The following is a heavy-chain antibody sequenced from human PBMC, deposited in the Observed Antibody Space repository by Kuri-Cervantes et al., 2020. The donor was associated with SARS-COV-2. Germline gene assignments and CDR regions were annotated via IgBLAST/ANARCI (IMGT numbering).Heavy chain of an antibody. CDR2: ISSSDSTT. D-gene: IGHD6-13*01. CDR3: SRDQVSAAGTANY. J-gene: IGHJ4*02. CDR1: GFTFRDYY. Sequence: GGSLRLSCVASGFTFRDYYMSWIRQAPGKGLEWISYISSSDSTTYYADSVKGRFTISRDNAKRTLFLQMNSLRVDDTAVYYCSRDQVSAAGTANYWGQGALVTDSS. V-gene: IGHV3-11*01.